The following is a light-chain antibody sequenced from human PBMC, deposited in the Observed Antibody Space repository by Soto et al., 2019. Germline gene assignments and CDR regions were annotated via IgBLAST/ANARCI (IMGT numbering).Light chain of an antibody. V-gene: IGKV3-20*01. Sequence: EIVLTQSPGTLSLSPGERATLSCRATQSVSSSDLAWYQQKPGQAPRLLIYGASSRAIGIPDRFSGSGSGTDFTLTISRLEPEDFAVYYCQQHGSSPPITFGQGTRLEIK. J-gene: IGKJ5*01. CDR1: QSVSSSD. CDR3: QQHGSSPPIT. CDR2: GAS.